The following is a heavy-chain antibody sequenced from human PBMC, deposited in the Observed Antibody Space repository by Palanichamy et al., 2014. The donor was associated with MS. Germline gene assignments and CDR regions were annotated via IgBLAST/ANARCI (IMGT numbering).Heavy chain of an antibody. CDR1: GYTFTTYG. J-gene: IGHJ4*02. Sequence: QVHLVQSGAEVKRPGASVKVSCKASGYTFTTYGISWVRQAPGQGLEWMGWISVDKGNTHYAQKFQGRVTMTTDTSTSTAYMELGSLRSDDTAVYYCARGTYEGVYYDFWRTVDYWGQGTLVTVSS. CDR3: ARGTYEGVYYDFWRTVDY. CDR2: ISVDKGNT. D-gene: IGHD3-3*01. V-gene: IGHV1-18*01.